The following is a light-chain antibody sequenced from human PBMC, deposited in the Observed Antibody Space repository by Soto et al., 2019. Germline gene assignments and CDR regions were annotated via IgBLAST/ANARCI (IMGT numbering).Light chain of an antibody. J-gene: IGKJ5*01. V-gene: IGKV3-20*01. CDR2: ASS. CDR3: QQYGSSPPIT. CDR1: QSRGSNF. Sequence: EVVLTQSPGTLSLSSGERATLSCKTSQSRGSNFLAWYHHKPGQAARLLIYASSNRATGIPDRFSGSASGTGFTLTINRLEPEHFAVDPCQQYGSSPPITFGQGTRLEIK.